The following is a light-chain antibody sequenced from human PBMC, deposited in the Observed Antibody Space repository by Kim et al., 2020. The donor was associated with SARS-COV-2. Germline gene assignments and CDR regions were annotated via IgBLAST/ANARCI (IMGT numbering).Light chain of an antibody. CDR1: SSDVGGYNY. CDR3: CSYAGSYTFEV. CDR2: DVS. Sequence: QSALTQPRSVSGSPGQSFTISCTGTSSDVGGYNYVSWYQQHPGKAPKLMIYDVSKRPSGVPDRFSGSKSGNTASLTISGLQAEDEADYYCCSYAGSYTFEVFGGGTQLTVL. V-gene: IGLV2-11*01. J-gene: IGLJ3*02.